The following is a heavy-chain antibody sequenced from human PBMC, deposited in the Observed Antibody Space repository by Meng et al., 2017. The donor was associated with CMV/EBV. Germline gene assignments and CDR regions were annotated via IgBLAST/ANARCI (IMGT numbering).Heavy chain of an antibody. V-gene: IGHV4-34*01. J-gene: IGHJ4*02. CDR3: ARGGGGEWELLHYFDY. Sequence: QLQQWGAGPLKPSETLSLTCAGYGGSFSGYYWSWIRQPPGKGLEWIGEINHSGSTNYNPSLKSRVTISVDTSKNQFSLKLSSVTAADTAVYYCARGGGGEWELLHYFDYWGQGTLVTVSS. D-gene: IGHD1-26*01. CDR2: INHSGST. CDR1: GGSFSGYY.